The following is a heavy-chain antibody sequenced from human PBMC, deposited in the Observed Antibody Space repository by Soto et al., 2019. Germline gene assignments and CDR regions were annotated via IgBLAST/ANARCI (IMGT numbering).Heavy chain of an antibody. Sequence: GGSLRLSCAASGFTFNNAWMNWVRQAPGKGLEWVGRIKSKTDGGTTDYAAPVKGRFTISRDDSKNTLYLQMNSLKTDDTAVYYCTPSHYPSSGNYYKYFDYWGQGTLVTVSS. CDR2: IKSKTDGGTT. J-gene: IGHJ4*02. CDR1: GFTFNNAW. D-gene: IGHD3-22*01. CDR3: TPSHYPSSGNYYKYFDY. V-gene: IGHV3-15*01.